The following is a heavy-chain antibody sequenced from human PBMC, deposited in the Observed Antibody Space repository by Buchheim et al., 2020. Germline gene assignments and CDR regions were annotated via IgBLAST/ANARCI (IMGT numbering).Heavy chain of an antibody. J-gene: IGHJ6*02. CDR2: ISSSSSYT. CDR1: GFTFSDYY. V-gene: IGHV3-11*05. D-gene: IGHD5-18*01. CDR3: ARDHRGDTAMVSYYYYGMDV. Sequence: QVQLVESGGGLVKPGGSLRLSCAASGFTFSDYYMSWIRQAPGKGLEWVSYISSSSSYTNYADSVKGRFTISRDNAKNSLYLQMNSLRAEDTAVYYCARDHRGDTAMVSYYYYGMDVWGQGTT.